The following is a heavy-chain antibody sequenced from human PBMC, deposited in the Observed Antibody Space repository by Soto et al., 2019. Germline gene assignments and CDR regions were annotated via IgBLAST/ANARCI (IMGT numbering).Heavy chain of an antibody. J-gene: IGHJ4*02. CDR2: IKSKTDGGTT. CDR1: GFTFSNAW. V-gene: IGHV3-15*07. D-gene: IGHD3-22*01. CDR3: TTYDYYDSSGYYYDFDY. Sequence: GGSLRLSCAASGFTFSNAWMNWVRQAPGKGLEWVGRIKSKTDGGTTDYAAPVKGRFTISRDDSKNTLYLQMNSLKTEDTAVYYCTTYDYYDSSGYYYDFDYWGQGTLVTVSS.